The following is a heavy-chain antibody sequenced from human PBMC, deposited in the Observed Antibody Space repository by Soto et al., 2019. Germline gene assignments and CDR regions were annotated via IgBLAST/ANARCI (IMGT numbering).Heavy chain of an antibody. CDR1: GGSISIYY. J-gene: IGHJ4*02. CDR2: IYYSGST. D-gene: IGHD6-13*01. CDR3: ARGVSGSNYFDY. V-gene: IGHV4-59*01. Sequence: SETQSLTCTVSGGSISIYYWSWIRQPPGKGLEWIGYIYYSGSTNYNPSLKSRVTISVDTPKNQFSLKLSSVTAADTAVYFCARGVSGSNYFDYWGQGTLVTVSS.